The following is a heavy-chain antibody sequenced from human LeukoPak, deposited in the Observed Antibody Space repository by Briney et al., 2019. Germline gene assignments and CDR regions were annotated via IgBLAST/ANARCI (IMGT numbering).Heavy chain of an antibody. Sequence: SETLSLTCAVYGGSFSGYYWSWIRQPPGKGLEWIGEINHSGSTNYNPSLKSRVTISVDTSKNQFSLKLSSVTAADTAVYYCARKYSSSPGFDYWGQGTLVTVSS. V-gene: IGHV4-34*01. J-gene: IGHJ4*02. D-gene: IGHD6-6*01. CDR1: GGSFSGYY. CDR3: ARKYSSSPGFDY. CDR2: INHSGST.